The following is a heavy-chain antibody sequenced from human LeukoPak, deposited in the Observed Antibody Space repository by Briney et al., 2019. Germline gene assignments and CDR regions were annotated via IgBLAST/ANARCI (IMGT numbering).Heavy chain of an antibody. CDR1: GFTFSSYG. Sequence: GGSLRLSCAASGFTFSSYGMHWVRQAPGRGLEWVAFIRYDGSNKYYADSVKGRFTISRDNSKNTLCLQMNSLRAEDTAVYYCAKEIWPTVTTPGHTHFDYWGQGTLVTVSS. V-gene: IGHV3-30*02. J-gene: IGHJ4*02. CDR3: AKEIWPTVTTPGHTHFDY. D-gene: IGHD4-17*01. CDR2: IRYDGSNK.